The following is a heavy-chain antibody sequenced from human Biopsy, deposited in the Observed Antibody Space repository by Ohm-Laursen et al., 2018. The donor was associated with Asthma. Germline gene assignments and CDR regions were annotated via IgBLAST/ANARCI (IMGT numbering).Heavy chain of an antibody. CDR1: GFKFDEYT. CDR2: ISWNSATI. J-gene: IGHJ4*02. D-gene: IGHD3-22*01. Sequence: SSLRLSCAASGFKFDEYTMHWVRQAPGKGLEWVSGISWNSATIGYADSVEGRFTISRDNAKNSVFLHMDSLRPEDTAFYYCAKVRSDWVITESFDYWGQGTLVTVSS. V-gene: IGHV3-9*01. CDR3: AKVRSDWVITESFDY.